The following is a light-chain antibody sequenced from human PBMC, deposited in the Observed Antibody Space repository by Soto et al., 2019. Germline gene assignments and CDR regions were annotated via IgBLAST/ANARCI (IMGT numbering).Light chain of an antibody. J-gene: IGKJ2*01. CDR1: QNVDTNY. CDR3: QVYSDWPLYT. CDR2: GAS. Sequence: EIVLTQSPGTLSLSPGERATLSCRASQNVDTNYLAWYQQKPGQAPRIIIFGASGRATGIPDRFSGSGSGTDFTLTISRLEPEDFAVYYRQVYSDWPLYTFGQGTKLEIQ. V-gene: IGKV3-20*01.